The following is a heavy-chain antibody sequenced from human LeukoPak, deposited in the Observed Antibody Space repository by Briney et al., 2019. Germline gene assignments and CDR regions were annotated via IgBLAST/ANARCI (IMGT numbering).Heavy chain of an antibody. CDR2: INPNSGGT. D-gene: IGHD3-16*01. V-gene: IGHV1-2*02. CDR3: ARDPWGYLRSFDY. J-gene: IGHJ4*02. CDR1: GYTFTGYY. Sequence: VASVKVSSRASGYTFTGYYMHWVRQAPGQGREGMGWINPNSGGTNYAQKFQGGVTMTRDTSISTAYMELSRLRSDDTAVYYCARDPWGYLRSFDYWGQGTLVTVSS.